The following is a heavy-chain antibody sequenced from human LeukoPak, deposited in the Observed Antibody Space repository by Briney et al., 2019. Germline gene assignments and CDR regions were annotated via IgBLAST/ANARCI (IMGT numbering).Heavy chain of an antibody. CDR1: GDSVSSNCAA. CDR2: TYYRSKWYS. CDR3: ARGGQGDGYSADEAFDF. D-gene: IGHD5-24*01. J-gene: IGHJ3*01. V-gene: IGHV6-1*01. Sequence: SQTLSLTCAISGDSVSSNCAAWNWIRQSPSRGLEWLGRTYYRSKWYSDYAVSVKSRITINPDTSKNQFSLQLNSVTPEDTAVYYCARGGQGDGYSADEAFDFWGQGTMVTVSS.